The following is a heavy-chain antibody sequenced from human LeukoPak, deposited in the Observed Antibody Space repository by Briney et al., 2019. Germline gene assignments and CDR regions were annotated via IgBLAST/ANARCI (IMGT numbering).Heavy chain of an antibody. CDR1: GYTFTDYY. Sequence: ASVKVSCKASGYTFTDYYMYCVRQAPGQGLEWMGWINPNTGATNYAQTFQGRVTMTRDTSISTAYMELSSLRSEDTAVYYCARGVDAGVDYWGQGTLVTVSS. CDR2: INPNTGAT. D-gene: IGHD1-26*01. CDR3: ARGVDAGVDY. J-gene: IGHJ4*02. V-gene: IGHV1-2*02.